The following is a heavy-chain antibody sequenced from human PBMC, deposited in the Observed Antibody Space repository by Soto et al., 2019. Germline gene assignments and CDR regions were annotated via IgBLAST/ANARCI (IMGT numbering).Heavy chain of an antibody. V-gene: IGHV1-69*13. J-gene: IGHJ6*02. CDR1: GGTFSSYA. D-gene: IGHD2-15*01. CDR3: ARDPVVVVAATPYYYGMVC. Sequence: GASVKVSCKASGGTFSSYAISWVRQAPGQGLEWMGGIIPIFGTANYAQKFQGRVTITADESTSTAYMELSSLRSEDTAVYYCARDPVVVVAATPYYYGMVCWGQGTTVIVFS. CDR2: IIPIFGTA.